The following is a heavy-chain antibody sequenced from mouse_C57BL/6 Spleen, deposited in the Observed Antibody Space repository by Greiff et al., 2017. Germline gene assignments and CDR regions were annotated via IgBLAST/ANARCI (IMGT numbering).Heavy chain of an antibody. Sequence: VQLQQSGAELVRPGASVTLSCKASGYTFTDYEMHWVKQTPVHGLEWIGAIDPETGGTAYNQKFKGKAILTADKSSSTAYMELRSLTSEDSAVYYCTRGYYGSRFAYWGQGTLVTVSA. J-gene: IGHJ3*01. CDR2: IDPETGGT. D-gene: IGHD1-1*01. V-gene: IGHV1-15*01. CDR1: GYTFTDYE. CDR3: TRGYYGSRFAY.